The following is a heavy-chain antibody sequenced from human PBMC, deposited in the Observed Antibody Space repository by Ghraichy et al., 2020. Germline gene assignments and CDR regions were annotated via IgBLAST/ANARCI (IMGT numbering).Heavy chain of an antibody. CDR3: TREDF. V-gene: IGHV1-2*02. CDR2: INPNSGGP. Sequence: ASVKVSCKASGYTFTGYYLHWVRQTPGQGLEWMGWINPNSGGPNYAQNFQGRVTMTTDTSITTAYMELSSLTSDDTAVYYCTREDFWGQGTLVTVSS. CDR1: GYTFTGYY. J-gene: IGHJ4*02.